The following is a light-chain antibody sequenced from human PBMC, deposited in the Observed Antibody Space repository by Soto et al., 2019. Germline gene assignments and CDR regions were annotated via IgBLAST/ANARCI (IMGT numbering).Light chain of an antibody. CDR2: GSS. V-gene: IGKV3-20*01. CDR1: QSFSSNY. Sequence: EIVLTQSPGTLSLSPGERATLSCRASQSFSSNYLALYQQNPGQAPRLLIYGSSSRATGIPDRFSGSGSGTDFTIPIIRLEHADFAVYYCQQYGNSPQTFGQGTKVEIK. J-gene: IGKJ1*01. CDR3: QQYGNSPQT.